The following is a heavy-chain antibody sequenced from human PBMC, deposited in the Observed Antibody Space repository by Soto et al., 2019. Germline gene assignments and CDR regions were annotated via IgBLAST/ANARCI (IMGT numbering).Heavy chain of an antibody. CDR3: ALSGIVGVIGGAFDI. CDR2: IWYDGSNK. V-gene: IGHV3-33*01. J-gene: IGHJ3*02. CDR1: GFTFSSYG. D-gene: IGHD1-26*01. Sequence: QVQLVESGGGVVQPGRSLRLSCAASGFTFSSYGMHWVRQAPGKGLEWVAVIWYDGSNKYYADSVKGRFTISRDNSKNTLYLQMNSLRAEDTAVYYCALSGIVGVIGGAFDIWGQGTMVTVSS.